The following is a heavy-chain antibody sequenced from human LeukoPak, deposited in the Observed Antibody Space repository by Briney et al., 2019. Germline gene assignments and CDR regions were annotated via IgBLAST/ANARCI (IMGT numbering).Heavy chain of an antibody. CDR2: IIPIFGTA. CDR1: GGTFSSYA. Sequence: SVKVSCKASGGTFSSYAISWARQAPGQGLEWMGGIIPIFGTANYAQKFQGRVTITADESTSTAYMELSSLRSEDTAVYYCARDPYYYDSSGYPYYYGMDVWGQGTTVTVSS. J-gene: IGHJ6*02. D-gene: IGHD3-22*01. V-gene: IGHV1-69*13. CDR3: ARDPYYYDSSGYPYYYGMDV.